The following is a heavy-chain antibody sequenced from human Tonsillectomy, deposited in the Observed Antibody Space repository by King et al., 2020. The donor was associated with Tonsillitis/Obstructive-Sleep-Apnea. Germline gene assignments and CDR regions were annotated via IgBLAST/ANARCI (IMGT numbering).Heavy chain of an antibody. J-gene: IGHJ4*02. Sequence: VQLVESGAEVKKPGASVKVSCKASGGTFSSYAISWVRQAPGQGLEWMGGIIPIIGTANYAQKFQGRGTITADESTSTAYMELSSLRSEDTAVYYCARGEGCYDYVWGSYRPAYDYWGQGTLVTVSS. CDR1: GGTFSSYA. CDR2: IIPIIGTA. V-gene: IGHV1-69*01. CDR3: ARGEGCYDYVWGSYRPAYDY. D-gene: IGHD3-16*02.